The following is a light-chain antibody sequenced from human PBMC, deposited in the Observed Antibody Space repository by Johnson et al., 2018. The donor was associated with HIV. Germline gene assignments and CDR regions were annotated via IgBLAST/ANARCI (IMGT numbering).Light chain of an antibody. CDR1: SSNIGNNY. CDR3: GTWASSLNTEV. J-gene: IGLJ1*01. CDR2: KTN. V-gene: IGLV1-51*02. Sequence: QSVLTQPPSVSAAPGQKVTISCSGSSSNIGNNYVSWYQQLPGTAPKLLIYKTNDRPSGIPDRFSGSKSGPSATRDLTGLPTGDEADYYCGTWASSLNTEVFGTGTKVTVL.